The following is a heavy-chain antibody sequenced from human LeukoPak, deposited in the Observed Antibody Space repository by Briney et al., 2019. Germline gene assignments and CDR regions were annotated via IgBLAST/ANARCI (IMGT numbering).Heavy chain of an antibody. D-gene: IGHD4-17*01. CDR1: GYTFTSYG. V-gene: IGHV1-18*01. CDR2: ISAYNGNT. Sequence: ASVKVSCKASGYTFTSYGISWVRQAPGQGLEWMGWISAYNGNTNYAQKLQGRVTMTTDTSTSTAYMELRSLRSDDTAVYYCARLGKTVTRLYYYMDVWGKGTTVTVSS. CDR3: ARLGKTVTRLYYYMDV. J-gene: IGHJ6*03.